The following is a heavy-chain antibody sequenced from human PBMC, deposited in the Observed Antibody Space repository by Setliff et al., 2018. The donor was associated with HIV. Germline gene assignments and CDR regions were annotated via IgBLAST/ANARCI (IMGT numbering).Heavy chain of an antibody. D-gene: IGHD1-26*01. J-gene: IGHJ6*03. Sequence: ASVKVSCKASGYTFTNFYIHWVRQAPGQGLEWLGMINPSGGSTTYAQKFQGRVTMTSDTSTSTVYMDLSSLGSEDTAVYYCAPGGQYSGNYLPRDYYMDVWGKGTTVTV. CDR3: APGGQYSGNYLPRDYYMDV. CDR2: INPSGGST. V-gene: IGHV1-46*01. CDR1: GYTFTNFY.